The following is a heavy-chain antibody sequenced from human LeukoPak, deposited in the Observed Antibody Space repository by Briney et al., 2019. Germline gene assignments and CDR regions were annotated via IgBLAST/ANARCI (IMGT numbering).Heavy chain of an antibody. V-gene: IGHV3-66*04. CDR1: GFTVSSNY. D-gene: IGHD3-22*01. CDR3: ARHYYDSSDYLYYFDY. CDR2: IYSGGST. Sequence: GGSLRLSCAASGFTVSSNYMSWVRQAPGKGLEWVSVIYSGGSTYYADSVKGRFTISRDNARRSLYLQMNSLRAEDTAVYYCARHYYDSSDYLYYFDYWGQGTLVTVSS. J-gene: IGHJ4*02.